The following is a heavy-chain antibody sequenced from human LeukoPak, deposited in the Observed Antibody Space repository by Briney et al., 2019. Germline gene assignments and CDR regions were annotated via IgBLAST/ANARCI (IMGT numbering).Heavy chain of an antibody. J-gene: IGHJ4*02. D-gene: IGHD3-3*01. Sequence: GASVEVSCKASGYTFTSYDINWVRQATGQGLEWMGWMNPNSGNTGYAQKFQGRVTMTRNTSISTAYMELSSLRSEDTAVYYCARGISVGVVTDYWGQGTLVTVSS. CDR2: MNPNSGNT. CDR3: ARGISVGVVTDY. CDR1: GYTFTSYD. V-gene: IGHV1-8*01.